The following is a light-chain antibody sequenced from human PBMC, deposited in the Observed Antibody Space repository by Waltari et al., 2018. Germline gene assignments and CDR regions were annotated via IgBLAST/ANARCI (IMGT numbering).Light chain of an antibody. J-gene: IGKJ1*01. CDR3: QQINSYQGT. Sequence: RGSPRISNYLAWNQQKPGKAAKLLIYAACTMQSVVPSGCSGSGAGKDFTLAFSSLQPKDVATYCCQQINSYQGTFGQGTKVEIK. CDR1: PRISNY. V-gene: IGKV1-9*01. CDR2: AAC.